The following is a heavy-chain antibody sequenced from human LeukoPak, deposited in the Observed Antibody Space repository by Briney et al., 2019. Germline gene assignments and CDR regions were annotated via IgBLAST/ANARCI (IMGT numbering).Heavy chain of an antibody. Sequence: ASVKVSCKASGYTFTSYYMHWVRQAPGQGLEWMGWINPNSGGTNYAQKFQGWVTMTRDTSISTAYMELSRLRSDDTAVYYCARARDSSGYYGFDYWGQGTLVTVSS. CDR1: GYTFTSYY. CDR2: INPNSGGT. V-gene: IGHV1-2*04. J-gene: IGHJ4*02. D-gene: IGHD3-22*01. CDR3: ARARDSSGYYGFDY.